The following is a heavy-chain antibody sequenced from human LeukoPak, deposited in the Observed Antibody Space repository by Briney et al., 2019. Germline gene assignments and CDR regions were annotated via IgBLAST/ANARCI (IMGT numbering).Heavy chain of an antibody. Sequence: SETLSLTCAVYGGSFSGYYWSWIRQPPGKGLEWIGEINHSGSTNYNPSLKSRVTISVDTSKNQFSLKLSSVTAADTAVYYCARVTANWGLDYWGQGTLVTVSS. J-gene: IGHJ4*02. CDR3: ARVTANWGLDY. D-gene: IGHD7-27*01. CDR1: GGSFSGYY. CDR2: INHSGST. V-gene: IGHV4-34*01.